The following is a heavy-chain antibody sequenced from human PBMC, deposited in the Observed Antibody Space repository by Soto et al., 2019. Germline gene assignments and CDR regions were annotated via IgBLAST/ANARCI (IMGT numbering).Heavy chain of an antibody. CDR3: AGKADWLSQYYYYYYMDV. CDR1: GGSISSYY. J-gene: IGHJ6*03. D-gene: IGHD3-9*01. CDR2: IYYSGST. V-gene: IGHV4-59*08. Sequence: SETLSLTCTVSGGSISSYYWSWIRQPPGKGLEWIGYIYYSGSTNYNPSLKSRVTISVDTSKNQFSLKLSSVTAADTAVYYCAGKADWLSQYYYYYYMDVWGKGTTVTVSS.